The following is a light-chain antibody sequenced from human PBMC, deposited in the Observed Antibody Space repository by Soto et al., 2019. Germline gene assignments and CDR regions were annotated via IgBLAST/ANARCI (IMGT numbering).Light chain of an antibody. CDR1: QSISSS. V-gene: IGKV1-39*01. CDR2: GVS. J-gene: IGKJ5*01. CDR3: QQSCTAPSIT. Sequence: DIQMTQSPSSLSSPVGDKVTITFRASQSISSSLNWYQQKSGKAPNLLIYGVSRLQGGVPSRFSGSGSGTDFTLSISSLQPEDFATYYCQQSCTAPSITFGQGTRLEIK.